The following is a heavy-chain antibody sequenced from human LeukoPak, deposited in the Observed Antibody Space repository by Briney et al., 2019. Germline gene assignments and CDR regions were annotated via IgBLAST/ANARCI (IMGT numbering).Heavy chain of an antibody. CDR1: GGSITSYY. CDR3: ARSFRGSCFDY. CDR2: IYASGRT. J-gene: IGHJ4*02. D-gene: IGHD3-16*01. V-gene: IGHV4-4*09. Sequence: SETLSLTCSVSGGSITSYYWSWIRQPPGKGLEWIGYIYASGRTTYNPSLESRVTISEDTSKNEFSLKLTSVTAADTAVYFCARSFRGSCFDYWGQGALVTVSS.